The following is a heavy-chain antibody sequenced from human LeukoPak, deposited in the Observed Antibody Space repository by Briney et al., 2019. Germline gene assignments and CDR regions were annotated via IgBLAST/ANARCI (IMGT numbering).Heavy chain of an antibody. Sequence: GGSLRLSCEGSGFTFSNYWMGWVRQAPGKGLQWVANIKTDGSEKYYVDSVKGRFTISRDSSTNTLFLQMVRLSADDTAVYYCARGPYGDHITEGFDQWGQGTLVTVSS. D-gene: IGHD4-17*01. CDR1: GFTFSNYW. CDR2: IKTDGSEK. J-gene: IGHJ4*02. V-gene: IGHV3-7*03. CDR3: ARGPYGDHITEGFDQ.